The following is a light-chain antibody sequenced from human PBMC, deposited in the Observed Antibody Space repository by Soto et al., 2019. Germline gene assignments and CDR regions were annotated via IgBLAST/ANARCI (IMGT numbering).Light chain of an antibody. CDR3: AVWDDNLKGVV. CDR2: YDD. Sequence: QSVLTQPPSVSEAPRQRVTISCSGSWSNIGNNAVNWYQQLPGKAPKLLIYYDDLLSSGVSDRFSGSKSGTSASLAISGLQSEDEADYYCAVWDDNLKGVVFGGGTKVTVL. V-gene: IGLV1-36*01. J-gene: IGLJ2*01. CDR1: WSNIGNNA.